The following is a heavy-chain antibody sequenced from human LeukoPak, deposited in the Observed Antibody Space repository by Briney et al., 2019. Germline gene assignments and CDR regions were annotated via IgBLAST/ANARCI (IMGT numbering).Heavy chain of an antibody. CDR2: IIPTFGTA. CDR3: ARAQTTVAYPFLY. D-gene: IGHD4-23*01. J-gene: IGHJ4*02. CDR1: GGTFSSYA. V-gene: IGHV1-69*13. Sequence: SVKVSCKASGGTFSSYAISWVRQAPGQGLEWMGGIIPTFGTANYAQKFQGRVTITADESTSTAYMELSSLRSEDTAVYYCARAQTTVAYPFLYWGQGTLVTVSS.